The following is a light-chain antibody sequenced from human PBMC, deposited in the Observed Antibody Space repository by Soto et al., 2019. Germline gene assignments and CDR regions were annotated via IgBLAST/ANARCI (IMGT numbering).Light chain of an antibody. V-gene: IGKV3D-11*03. J-gene: IGKJ3*01. CDR2: QTS. CDR1: QYINTR. CDR3: QQHGSWGIT. Sequence: EIVLTQSPATLSSFPGDRVTLSCRASQYINTRLAWYQHRPGQAPRLLIYQTSIRAAGIPARFSASGSGTDFTLTISRLEPEDFAVYYCQQHGSWGITFGPGTKVDIK.